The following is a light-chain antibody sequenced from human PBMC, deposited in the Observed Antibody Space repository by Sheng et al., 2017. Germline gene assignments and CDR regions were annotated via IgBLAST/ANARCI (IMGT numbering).Light chain of an antibody. CDR3: VLYMGSGVSV. Sequence: QTVVTQEPSFSVSPGGTVTLTCGLSSDSVSTNYYPSWYQQTPGQAPRTLIYSTNIRSSGVPDRFSGSILGNKAALTITGAQAHDESDYYCVLYMGSGVSVFGGGTKLTVL. V-gene: IGLV8-61*01. CDR1: SDSVSTNYY. J-gene: IGLJ3*02. CDR2: STN.